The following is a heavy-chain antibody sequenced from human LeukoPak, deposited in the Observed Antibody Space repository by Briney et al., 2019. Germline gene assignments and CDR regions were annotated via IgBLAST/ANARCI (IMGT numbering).Heavy chain of an antibody. CDR3: ARGGYGDYASVDY. V-gene: IGHV5-51*01. D-gene: IGHD4-17*01. J-gene: IGHJ4*02. CDR2: MYLGDSET. Sequence: GESLKISCKGSGFTFTKYWIGWVRQMPGKGLEWMGIMYLGDSETRYSPSFQGQVTISADKSISTVFLQWSSLKASDTAMYYCARGGYGDYASVDYWGQGTLVTVSS. CDR1: GFTFTKYW.